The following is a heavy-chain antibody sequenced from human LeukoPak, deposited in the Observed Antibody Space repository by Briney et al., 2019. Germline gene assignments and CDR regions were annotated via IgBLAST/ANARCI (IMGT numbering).Heavy chain of an antibody. CDR3: AKDSSGYLAY. D-gene: IGHD3-22*01. CDR2: ISGSGGST. Sequence: PGGSLRLSCATSGFTFSSYGMSWVRQAPGKGLEWVSAISGSGGSTYYADSVKGRFTISRDNSKNTLYLQMNSLSAEDTAVYYCAKDSSGYLAYWGQGTLVTVSS. J-gene: IGHJ4*02. CDR1: GFTFSSYG. V-gene: IGHV3-23*01.